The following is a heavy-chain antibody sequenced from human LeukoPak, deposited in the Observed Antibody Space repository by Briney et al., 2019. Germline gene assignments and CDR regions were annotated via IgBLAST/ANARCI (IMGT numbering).Heavy chain of an antibody. D-gene: IGHD5-12*01. V-gene: IGHV4-59*01. Sequence: SETLSLTCTVSVGPMSGYYWSWIRQPPGKGLEWIGYSYYTGVTNYNPSLKSRVTISVDTPKRQFTLNLTSVTSADTAVYYCARLHLDYLDLWGQGAVVTVSS. CDR3: ARLHLDYLDL. CDR1: VGPMSGYY. CDR2: SYYTGVT. J-gene: IGHJ1*01.